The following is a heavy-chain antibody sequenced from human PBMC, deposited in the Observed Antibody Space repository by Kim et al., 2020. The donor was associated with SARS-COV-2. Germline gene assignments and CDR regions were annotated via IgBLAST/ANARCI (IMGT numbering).Heavy chain of an antibody. CDR3: ATDRSSGGSCYNY. D-gene: IGHD2-15*01. J-gene: IGHJ4*02. V-gene: IGHV3-23*01. Sequence: KGRFTITREKSKNTLYLPMNSLRAEDTAVYYCATDRSSGGSCYNYWGQGTLVTVSS.